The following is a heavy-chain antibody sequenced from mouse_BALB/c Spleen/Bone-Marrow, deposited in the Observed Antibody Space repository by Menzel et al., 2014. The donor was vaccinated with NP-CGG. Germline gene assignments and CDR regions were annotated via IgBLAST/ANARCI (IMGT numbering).Heavy chain of an antibody. CDR3: RRLHYCCYSAH. CDR2: INPDISTI. CDR1: GFDFSSYW. J-gene: IGHJ3*01. Sequence: DVKLQESGGGLVQPGGSLLLSCAVSGFDFSSYWMSWVRQASGKGLEWIGEINPDISTINYTPPLKDKFITSRVNAKNTLYLQKNKVRSEDTDLYYCRRLHYCCYSAHWGQGTLVT. D-gene: IGHD1-2*01. V-gene: IGHV4-1*02.